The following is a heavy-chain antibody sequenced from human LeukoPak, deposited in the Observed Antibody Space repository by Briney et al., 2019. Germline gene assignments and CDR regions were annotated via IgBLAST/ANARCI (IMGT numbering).Heavy chain of an antibody. Sequence: GGSLRLSCAASGFTFSTYAMTWVRQAPGKGLEWVSVISGSDGSGDVTYYIDSVKGRFTISRDNSKNTLYLQMNSLRADDTALYYCAKDRAGSGSYNDYWGQGTLVTVSS. D-gene: IGHD3-10*01. J-gene: IGHJ4*02. CDR3: AKDRAGSGSYNDY. V-gene: IGHV3-23*02. CDR1: GFTFSTYA. CDR2: ISGSDGSGDVT.